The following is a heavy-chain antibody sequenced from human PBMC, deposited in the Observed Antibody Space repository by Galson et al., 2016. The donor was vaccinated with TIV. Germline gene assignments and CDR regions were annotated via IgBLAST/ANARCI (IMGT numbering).Heavy chain of an antibody. Sequence: SVKVSCKAFGYTFTRFGISWVRQAPGQGLEWMGWISGYTGDSNFAQKFQGRVTLTTDTSTSTAYMELRSLRSDDTAIFYCARDFPPGYGSSFNDYWGQGTLVTVSA. V-gene: IGHV1-18*01. CDR3: ARDFPPGYGSSFNDY. CDR1: GYTFTRFG. CDR2: ISGYTGDS. D-gene: IGHD6-13*01. J-gene: IGHJ4*02.